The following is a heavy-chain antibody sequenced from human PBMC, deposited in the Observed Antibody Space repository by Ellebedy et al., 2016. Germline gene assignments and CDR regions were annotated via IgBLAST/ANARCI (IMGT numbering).Heavy chain of an antibody. CDR2: ISYDGSNK. CDR1: GFTFSSYA. Sequence: GESLKISCAASGFTFSSYAMHWVRQAPGKGLEWVAVISYDGSNKYYADSVKGRFTISRDNSKNTLYLQMNSLRAEDTAVYYCARDFGAYYYYGMDVWGQGTTVTVSS. CDR3: ARDFGAYYYYGMDV. D-gene: IGHD3-10*01. V-gene: IGHV3-30-3*01. J-gene: IGHJ6*02.